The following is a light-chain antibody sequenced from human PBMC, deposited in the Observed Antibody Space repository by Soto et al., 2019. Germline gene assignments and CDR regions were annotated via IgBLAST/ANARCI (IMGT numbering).Light chain of an antibody. CDR1: SYDVGDYQY. CDR2: DIS. V-gene: IGLV2-11*01. J-gene: IGLJ1*01. CDR3: CSYAGSYSYV. Sequence: QSALTQPRSVSGSPGQSVTISCTGTSYDVGDYQYVSWYRQHPGKAPKLMIYDISERPSGVPDRFSGSKSGNTASLTISGLQADDEADYYCCSYAGSYSYVFGTGTKLTVL.